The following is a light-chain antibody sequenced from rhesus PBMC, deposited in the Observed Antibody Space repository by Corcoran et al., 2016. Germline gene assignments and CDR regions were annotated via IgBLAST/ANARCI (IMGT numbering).Light chain of an antibody. CDR3: QKYNDWPLT. V-gene: IGKV3-42*02. CDR1: QSVGSP. J-gene: IGKJ4*01. Sequence: ETVMMQSPATMSLSPGERATLSCRASQSVGSPLAWYQQKPGQAPRLLIYYASSRATGITDRFSGSGSGTEFTLTISSLEPEDVGVYYCQKYNDWPLTFGGGTKVEIK. CDR2: YAS.